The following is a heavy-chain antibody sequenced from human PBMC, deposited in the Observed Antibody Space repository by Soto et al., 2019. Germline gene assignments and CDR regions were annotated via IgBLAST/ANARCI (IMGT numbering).Heavy chain of an antibody. D-gene: IGHD6-19*01. V-gene: IGHV3-23*01. CDR1: GFTFSSYA. CDR3: AKESQWLVLYNLSPNYGMDV. Sequence: GGSLRLSCAASGFTFSSYAMSWVRQAPGKGLEWVSAISGSGGSTYYADSVKGRFTISRDNSKNTLYLQMNSLRAEDTAVYYCAKESQWLVLYNLSPNYGMDVWGQGTTVTVSS. CDR2: ISGSGGST. J-gene: IGHJ6*02.